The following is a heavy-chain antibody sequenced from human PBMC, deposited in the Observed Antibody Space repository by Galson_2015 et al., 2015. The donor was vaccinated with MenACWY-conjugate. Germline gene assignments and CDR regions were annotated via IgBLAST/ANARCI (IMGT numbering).Heavy chain of an antibody. Sequence: SLRLSCAASGFTFSSYGMHWVRQAPGKGLEWVAFIRYDGSNKYYADSVKGRFTISRDNSKNTLYLQMNSLRAEDTAVYYCAKDRSVVRWEGHFDYWGQGTLVTVSS. CDR3: AKDRSVVRWEGHFDY. CDR2: IRYDGSNK. CDR1: GFTFSSYG. V-gene: IGHV3-30*02. D-gene: IGHD4-23*01. J-gene: IGHJ4*02.